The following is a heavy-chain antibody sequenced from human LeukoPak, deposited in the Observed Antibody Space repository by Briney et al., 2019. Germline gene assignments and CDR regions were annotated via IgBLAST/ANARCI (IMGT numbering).Heavy chain of an antibody. V-gene: IGHV3-69-1*02. Sequence: GGSLRLSCAAAGFTFAKYALNRFHHTPGKGLEWLSYISSTNDIYYADSVKGRFTISRDNAKQSLYLQMNSLRAEDSAVYYCARDDKWAFDYWGQGTLVTVSS. J-gene: IGHJ4*02. CDR3: ARDDKWAFDY. CDR2: ISSTNDI. CDR1: GFTFAKYA. D-gene: IGHD1-26*01.